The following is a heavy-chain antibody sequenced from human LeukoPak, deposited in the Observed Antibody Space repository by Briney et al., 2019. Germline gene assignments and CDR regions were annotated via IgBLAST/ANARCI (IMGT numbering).Heavy chain of an antibody. V-gene: IGHV3-23*01. D-gene: IGHD2/OR15-2a*01. CDR3: AKANRNYYGMDV. Sequence: PGGSLRLSCAASGFTFSSYGMMWVRQAPGKGLEWVSAITGSGGSTYYADSVKGRWTIARDNSKTTVYLQMHSLRAEDTALYYCAKANRNYYGMDVWGQGTTVTVSS. J-gene: IGHJ6*02. CDR1: GFTFSSYG. CDR2: ITGSGGST.